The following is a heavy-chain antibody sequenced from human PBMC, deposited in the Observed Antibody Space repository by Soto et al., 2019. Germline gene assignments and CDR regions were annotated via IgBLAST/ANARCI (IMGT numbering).Heavy chain of an antibody. J-gene: IGHJ5*02. CDR3: AREVNSSPARGPNWFDP. D-gene: IGHD6-13*01. V-gene: IGHV4-4*02. Sequence: QVQLQESGPGLVQPSGTLSPTCAVSGDSLNNSHWLSWVRQTPGKGLEWIGETYHSGSTNYNQSRKTRVTISIGKSNNQFSVKMNSVPAADTAVYYCAREVNSSPARGPNWFDPWGQGTLVTVSS. CDR2: TYHSGST. CDR1: GDSLNNSHW.